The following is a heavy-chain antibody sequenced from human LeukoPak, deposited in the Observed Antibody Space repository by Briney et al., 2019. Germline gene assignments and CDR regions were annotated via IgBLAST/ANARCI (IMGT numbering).Heavy chain of an antibody. CDR1: GFTFSSYG. V-gene: IGHV3-33*01. CDR2: IWYDGSNK. D-gene: IGHD5-18*01. J-gene: IGHJ3*02. CDR3: ARDQDTAMATYAFDI. Sequence: GGSLRLSCAASGFTFSSYGMHWVRQAPGKGLEWVAVIWYDGSNKYYADSVKGRFTISRDNSKNTLYLQMNSLRAEDTAVYYCARDQDTAMATYAFDIWGQGTMVTVSS.